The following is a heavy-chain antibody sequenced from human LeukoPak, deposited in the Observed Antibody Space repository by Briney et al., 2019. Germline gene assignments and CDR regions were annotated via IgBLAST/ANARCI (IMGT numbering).Heavy chain of an antibody. Sequence: GGSLRLSCAASGFTFSSYAMSWVRQAPGKGLEWVSAISGSGGSTYYADSVKGRFTISRDNSKNTLYLQMNSLRAEDTAVYYCARDPWYSSSELTGPNYYYGMDVWGQGTTVTVSS. V-gene: IGHV3-23*01. J-gene: IGHJ6*02. CDR3: ARDPWYSSSELTGPNYYYGMDV. D-gene: IGHD6-6*01. CDR2: ISGSGGST. CDR1: GFTFSSYA.